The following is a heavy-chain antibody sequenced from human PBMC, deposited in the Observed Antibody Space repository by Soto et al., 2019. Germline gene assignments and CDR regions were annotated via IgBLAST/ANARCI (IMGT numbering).Heavy chain of an antibody. CDR2: ISGSGGST. Sequence: GGSLRLSCAASGFTFSSYATSWVRQAPGKGLEWVSAISGSGGSTYYADSVKGRFTISRDNSKNTLYLQMNSLRAEDTAVYYCAKDGKSRYITMIVVVNDYWGQGTLVTVSS. CDR1: GFTFSSYA. V-gene: IGHV3-23*01. CDR3: AKDGKSRYITMIVVVNDY. J-gene: IGHJ4*02. D-gene: IGHD3-22*01.